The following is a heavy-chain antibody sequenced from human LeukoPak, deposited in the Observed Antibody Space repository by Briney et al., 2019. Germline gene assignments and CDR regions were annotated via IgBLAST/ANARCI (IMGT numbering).Heavy chain of an antibody. Sequence: GGSLRLSCAASGFTFSSYWMSWVCQAPGKGLEWVANMKQDEREKYYVDSVKGRFTISRDNAKNSLYLQMNSLRAEDTAVYYCARDLSRNGGWIDYWGQGTLVTVSS. CDR3: ARDLSRNGGWIDY. V-gene: IGHV3-7*03. CDR2: MKQDEREK. D-gene: IGHD1-1*01. J-gene: IGHJ4*02. CDR1: GFTFSSYW.